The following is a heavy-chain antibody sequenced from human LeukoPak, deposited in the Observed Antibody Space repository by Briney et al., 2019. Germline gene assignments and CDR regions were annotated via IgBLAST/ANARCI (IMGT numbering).Heavy chain of an antibody. D-gene: IGHD3-3*01. CDR2: IIPIFGTA. Sequence: SVKVSCKASGGTFSSYAISWVRQAPGQGLEWMGGIIPIFGTANYAQKFQGRVTITADESTSTAYMELSSLRSEDTAVYYCARGNTIFGVVISHFDYWGQGTLVTVSS. V-gene: IGHV1-69*13. CDR3: ARGNTIFGVVISHFDY. J-gene: IGHJ4*02. CDR1: GGTFSSYA.